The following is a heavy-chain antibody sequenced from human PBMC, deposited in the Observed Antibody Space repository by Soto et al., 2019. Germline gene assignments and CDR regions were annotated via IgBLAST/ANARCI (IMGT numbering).Heavy chain of an antibody. CDR1: GFTFSSFA. V-gene: IGHV3-23*01. D-gene: IGHD6-19*01. J-gene: IGHJ4*02. Sequence: VGSLRLSCAASGFTFSSFAMTWVRQAPGKGLEWVSTISGSGGTTYYADSVKGRFTISRDISKNTLYLQMNSLRGEDTAVYYCAKDDQQYSSVADYWGQGTLVTVSS. CDR2: ISGSGGTT. CDR3: AKDDQQYSSVADY.